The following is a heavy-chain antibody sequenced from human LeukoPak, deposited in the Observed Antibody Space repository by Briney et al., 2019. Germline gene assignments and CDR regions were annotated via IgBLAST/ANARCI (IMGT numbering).Heavy chain of an antibody. D-gene: IGHD2-15*01. CDR3: ARGRVRCSGGNCYSYAFDI. CDR1: GYTFTGYY. V-gene: IGHV1-2*02. J-gene: IGHJ3*02. CDR2: ISPKSGGT. Sequence: ASVKVSCKASGYTFTGYYMHWVRQAPGQGLEWMGWISPKSGGTNYAQKFKGRLTVTRDTSISTAYMELSWLTSDDTALYYCARGRVRCSGGNCYSYAFDIWGQGTMVTVSS.